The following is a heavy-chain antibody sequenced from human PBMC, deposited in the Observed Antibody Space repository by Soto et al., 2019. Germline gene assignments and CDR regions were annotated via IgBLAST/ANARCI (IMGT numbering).Heavy chain of an antibody. D-gene: IGHD1-7*01. CDR2: IYSGGYT. CDR3: ASLLGTTYYYGMDV. CDR1: GFIVNSNY. J-gene: IGHJ6*02. Sequence: PGGSLRLSCAASGFIVNSNYMSWVRQVPGKRLEWVSVIYSGGYTHYADSVKGRFTISRHNIKNTLYLQMNSLRAEDTAVYYCASLLGTTYYYGMDVWGQGTTVTVSS. V-gene: IGHV3-53*01.